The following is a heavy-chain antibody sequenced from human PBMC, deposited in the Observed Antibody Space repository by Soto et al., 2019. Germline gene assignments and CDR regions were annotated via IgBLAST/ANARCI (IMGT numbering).Heavy chain of an antibody. D-gene: IGHD6-13*01. CDR1: GFTFSSYA. V-gene: IGHV3-30-3*01. J-gene: IGHJ5*02. CDR3: ARDGWGRPNHIIAAAGPGGFDP. Sequence: QPGGSLRLSCAASGFTFSSYAMHWVRQAPGKGLEWVAVISYDGSNKYYADSVKGRFTISRDNSKNTLYLQMNSLRAEDTAVYYCARDGWGRPNHIIAAAGPGGFDPWGQGTLVTVSS. CDR2: ISYDGSNK.